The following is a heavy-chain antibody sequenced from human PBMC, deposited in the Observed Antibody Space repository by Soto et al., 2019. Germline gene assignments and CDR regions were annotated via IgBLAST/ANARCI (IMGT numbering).Heavy chain of an antibody. Sequence: QVQLQESGPGLVKPSQTLSLTCTVSGGSISSGDYYWSWIRQPPGKGLEWIGYIYYSGSTYYNPSHKSRVTISVDTSKNQFSLKLSSVTAADAAVYYCARGEGGYYASDYWGQGTLVTVSS. CDR2: IYYSGST. V-gene: IGHV4-30-4*01. J-gene: IGHJ4*02. CDR3: ARGEGGYYASDY. D-gene: IGHD1-26*01. CDR1: GGSISSGDYY.